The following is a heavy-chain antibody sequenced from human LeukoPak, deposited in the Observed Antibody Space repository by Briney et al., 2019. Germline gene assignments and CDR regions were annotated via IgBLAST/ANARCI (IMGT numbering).Heavy chain of an antibody. J-gene: IGHJ3*02. CDR3: ARDRKVVAARYYVVGAFDI. D-gene: IGHD2-15*01. V-gene: IGHV3-48*03. CDR1: GFTFSTYE. Sequence: GGSLRLSCAASGFTFSTYEMNWVRQAPGKGLEWVSYISSSGSTIYYADSVKGRFTISRDNAKNSLYLQMNSLRAEDTAVYYCARDRKVVAARYYVVGAFDIWGQGTMVTVSS. CDR2: ISSSGSTI.